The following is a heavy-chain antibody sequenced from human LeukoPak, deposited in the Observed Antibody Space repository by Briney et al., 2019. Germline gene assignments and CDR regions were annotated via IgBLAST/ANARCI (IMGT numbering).Heavy chain of an antibody. V-gene: IGHV4-4*07. Sequence: SETLYLTCTVSGGPISSYYWSWIRQPAGKELEWIGRIYTSGSTNYNPSLKSRVTMSVDTSKDQFSLKLSSVTAADTAVYYCARVAYDSSGYTYDYWGQGTLVTVSS. D-gene: IGHD3-22*01. CDR3: ARVAYDSSGYTYDY. J-gene: IGHJ4*02. CDR2: IYTSGST. CDR1: GGPISSYY.